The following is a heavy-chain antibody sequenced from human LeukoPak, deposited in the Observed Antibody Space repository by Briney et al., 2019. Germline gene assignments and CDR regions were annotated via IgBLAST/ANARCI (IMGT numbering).Heavy chain of an antibody. CDR3: ARETGTTVNWFDP. CDR2: IYYSGST. CDR1: GGSISRGGYY. Sequence: SQTLSLTCTVSGGSISRGGYYWSWIRQHPGKGLEWFGYIYYSGSTYYTPSLKSRVTISVDTSKNQFSLNLSSVTAADTAVYYCARETGTTVNWFDPWGQGTLVTVSS. V-gene: IGHV4-31*03. J-gene: IGHJ5*02. D-gene: IGHD1-7*01.